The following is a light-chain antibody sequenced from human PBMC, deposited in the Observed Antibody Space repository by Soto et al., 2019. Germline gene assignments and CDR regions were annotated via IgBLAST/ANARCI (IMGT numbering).Light chain of an antibody. CDR3: QVWDSSSDPGI. CDR1: NIGSKS. V-gene: IGLV3-21*04. CDR2: YDN. Sequence: SYELTQPPSVSVVPGKTARITCGGKNIGSKSVHWYQQRPGQAPVLVIYYDNDRPSGIPERFSGSNSGNTATLTISRVEAGDEADYYCQVWDSSSDPGIFGGGTKLTVL. J-gene: IGLJ2*01.